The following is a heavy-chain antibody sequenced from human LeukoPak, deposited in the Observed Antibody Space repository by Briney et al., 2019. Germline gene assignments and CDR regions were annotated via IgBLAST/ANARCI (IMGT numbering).Heavy chain of an antibody. CDR1: GFTFSSYS. CDR3: APSWVGYDFVPFDY. CDR2: ISSSSSYR. Sequence: GGSLRLSCAASGFTFSSYSMNWVRQAPGKGLEWVSSISSSSSYRYYADSVKGRFTISRDNAKNSLYLQMNSLRAEDTAVYYCAPSWVGYDFVPFDYSGQGTLVTVFS. J-gene: IGHJ4*02. V-gene: IGHV3-21*01. D-gene: IGHD5-12*01.